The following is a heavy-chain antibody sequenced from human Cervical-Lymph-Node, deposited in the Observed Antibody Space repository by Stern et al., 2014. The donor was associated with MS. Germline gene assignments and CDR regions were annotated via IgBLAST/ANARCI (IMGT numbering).Heavy chain of an antibody. CDR3: ARDKVGATFPDEYYYYYGMDV. CDR1: GFTFSSYS. V-gene: IGHV3-21*01. D-gene: IGHD1-26*01. Sequence: EVQLVESGGGLVKPGGSLRLSCAASGFTFSSYSMNLVRQAPGKGLDWVSSISRSSSYIYYADSVKGRFSIARDNAKNALYLQMNSLRAEDTAVYYCARDKVGATFPDEYYYYYGMDVWGQGTTVTVSS. CDR2: ISRSSSYI. J-gene: IGHJ6*02.